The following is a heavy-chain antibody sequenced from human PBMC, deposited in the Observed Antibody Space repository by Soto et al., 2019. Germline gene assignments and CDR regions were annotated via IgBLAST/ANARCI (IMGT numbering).Heavy chain of an antibody. D-gene: IGHD4-17*01. CDR1: GYSFTAYW. Sequence: GESLKISCKGSGYSFTAYWISWVRLMPGKGLEWVGRIDPSDSSVNYGPSFQGHVTFSADKSTNTAYLQWSSLEASDTAVYYCARVRYGVHFDYWGQGTLVTVSS. V-gene: IGHV5-10-1*01. CDR3: ARVRYGVHFDY. CDR2: IDPSDSSV. J-gene: IGHJ4*02.